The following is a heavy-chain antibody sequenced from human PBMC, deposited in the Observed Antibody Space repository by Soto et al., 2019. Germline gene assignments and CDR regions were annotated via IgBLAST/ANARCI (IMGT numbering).Heavy chain of an antibody. Sequence: VGSLRLSCAASGFTLTSCAMGWDRHAPGKGLAGVSIINEIGRTTYYADSVKGRFPISRDNSNNPPNLPMNSLRSEDTPVSYFTKDPGGAGRGHYFDYWGQGTLVTVSS. J-gene: IGHJ4*02. CDR1: GFTLTSCA. CDR3: TKDPGGAGRGHYFDY. CDR2: INEIGRTT. V-gene: IGHV3-23*01. D-gene: IGHD6-19*01.